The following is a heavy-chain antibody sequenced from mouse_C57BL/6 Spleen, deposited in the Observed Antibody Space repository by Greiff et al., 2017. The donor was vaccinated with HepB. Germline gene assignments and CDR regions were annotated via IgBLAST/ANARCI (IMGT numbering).Heavy chain of an antibody. V-gene: IGHV1-82*01. CDR2: IYPGDGDT. CDR3: ASDHGYAMDY. CDR1: GYAFSSSW. J-gene: IGHJ4*01. Sequence: QVQLQQSGPELVKPGASVKISCKASGYAFSSSWMNWVKQRPGKGLEWIGRIYPGDGDTNYNGKFKGKATLTADKSSSTAYMQLSSLTSEDSAVYFCASDHGYAMDYWGQGTSVTVSS.